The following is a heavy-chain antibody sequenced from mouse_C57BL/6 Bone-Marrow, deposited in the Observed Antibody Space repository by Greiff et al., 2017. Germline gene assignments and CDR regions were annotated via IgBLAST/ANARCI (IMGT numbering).Heavy chain of an antibody. Sequence: QVQLQQSGPGLVQPSQSLSITCTVSGFSLTSYGVHLVRQSPGKGLEWLGVIWSGGSTDYNAAFISRLSISKDNSKSQVFFKMNSLQAGDTAIYYCARKPYGSSPYYAMDYWGQGTSVTVSS. D-gene: IGHD1-1*01. CDR3: ARKPYGSSPYYAMDY. V-gene: IGHV2-2*01. CDR1: GFSLTSYG. CDR2: IWSGGST. J-gene: IGHJ4*01.